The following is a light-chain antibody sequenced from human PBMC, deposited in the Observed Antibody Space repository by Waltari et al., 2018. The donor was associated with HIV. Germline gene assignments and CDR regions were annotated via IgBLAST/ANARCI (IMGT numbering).Light chain of an antibody. V-gene: IGLV3-19*01. CDR2: GRN. CDR1: SLRKYS. Sequence: SSELTQDPAVSVALGQTVKITCQGDSLRKYSAQWDQQKPGQAPLLVFYGRNNRPACSPGLVFVSYSGNTASLTITGAQAEEEADYYCDSRDSNNNHHVFGTGTKVTV. CDR3: DSRDSNNNHHV. J-gene: IGLJ1*01.